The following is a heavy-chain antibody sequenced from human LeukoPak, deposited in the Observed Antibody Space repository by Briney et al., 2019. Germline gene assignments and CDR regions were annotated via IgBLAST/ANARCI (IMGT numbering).Heavy chain of an antibody. Sequence: GGSLRLSCSVSGFTLSNHWMSWVRQAPGKGLEWVSSISHSGYDIYYADSVKGRFTISRDNAKNSLSLQMNNLRIDDTAVYYCANHLACGSTTCPSFDHWGQGTLVTVSS. J-gene: IGHJ4*02. CDR1: GFTLSNHW. V-gene: IGHV3-21*01. D-gene: IGHD2-2*01. CDR2: ISHSGYDI. CDR3: ANHLACGSTTCPSFDH.